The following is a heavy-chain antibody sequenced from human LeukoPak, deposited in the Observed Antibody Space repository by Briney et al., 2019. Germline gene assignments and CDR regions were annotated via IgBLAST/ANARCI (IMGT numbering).Heavy chain of an antibody. Sequence: ASVKVSCKASGYTFTSYDINWVRQATGQGLEWMGGMNPNSGNTGYAQKFQGRVTMSTNTSISTAYMELSSLRSEDTAVYYCARVMRESIVVVPAATVKYYFDYWGQGTLVTVSS. V-gene: IGHV1-8*01. D-gene: IGHD2-2*01. CDR3: ARVMRESIVVVPAATVKYYFDY. CDR1: GYTFTSYD. CDR2: MNPNSGNT. J-gene: IGHJ4*02.